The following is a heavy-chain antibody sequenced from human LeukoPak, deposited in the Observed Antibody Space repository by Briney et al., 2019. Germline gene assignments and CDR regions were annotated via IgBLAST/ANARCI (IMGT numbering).Heavy chain of an antibody. D-gene: IGHD5-18*01. CDR2: ISGSGGST. Sequence: PGGSLRLSCAASGFTFSSYAMSWVRQAPGKGLEWVSAISGSGGSTYYADSVKGRFTISRDNSKNTLYLQMNSLRAEDTAVYYCAKAAPAHVDTAMVTFLGYWGQGTLVTVSS. CDR3: AKAAPAHVDTAMVTFLGY. J-gene: IGHJ4*02. V-gene: IGHV3-23*01. CDR1: GFTFSSYA.